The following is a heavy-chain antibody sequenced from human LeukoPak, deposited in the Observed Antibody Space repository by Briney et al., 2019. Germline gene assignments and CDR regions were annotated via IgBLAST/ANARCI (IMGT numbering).Heavy chain of an antibody. CDR3: ARDQLLCSSTSCYTAPDY. Sequence: GGSLRLSCAASGFTFSSYAMHWVRQAPGKGLEYVSAISSNGGSTYYANSVKGRFTISRDNSKNTPYLQMGSLRAEDMAVYYCARDQLLCSSTSCYTAPDYWGQGTLVTVSS. D-gene: IGHD2-2*02. CDR1: GFTFSSYA. CDR2: ISSNGGST. J-gene: IGHJ4*02. V-gene: IGHV3-64*01.